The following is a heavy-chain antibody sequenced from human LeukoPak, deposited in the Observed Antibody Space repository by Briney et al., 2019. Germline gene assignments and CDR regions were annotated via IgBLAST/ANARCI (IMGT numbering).Heavy chain of an antibody. D-gene: IGHD3-10*01. J-gene: IGHJ2*01. CDR2: INHSGST. V-gene: IGHV4-34*01. Sequence: PSETLSLTCAVYGGSFSGYYWSWIRQPPGKGLEWIGEINHSGSTNYNPSLKSRVTISVDTSKNQFSLKLSSVTAADTAVYYCARGRRFRELLYLPPSHWYFDLWGRGTLVTVSS. CDR3: ARGRRFRELLYLPPSHWYFDL. CDR1: GGSFSGYY.